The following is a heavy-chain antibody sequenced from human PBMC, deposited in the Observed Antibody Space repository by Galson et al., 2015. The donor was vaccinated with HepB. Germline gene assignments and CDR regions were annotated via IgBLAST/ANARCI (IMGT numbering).Heavy chain of an antibody. J-gene: IGHJ3*02. V-gene: IGHV3-11*06. CDR2: ISSSSSYT. CDR1: GFTFSDYY. Sequence: SLRLSCAASGFTFSDYYMSWIRQAPGKGLEWVSYISSSSSYTNYADSVKGRFTISRDNAKNSLYLQMNSLRAEDTAVYYCARDQAAVAGPLTRAFDIWGQGTMVTVSS. CDR3: ARDQAAVAGPLTRAFDI. D-gene: IGHD6-19*01.